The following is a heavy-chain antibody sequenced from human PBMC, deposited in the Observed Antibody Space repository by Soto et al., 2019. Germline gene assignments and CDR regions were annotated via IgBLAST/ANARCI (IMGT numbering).Heavy chain of an antibody. V-gene: IGHV3-23*01. Sequence: EVQLLESGGGLVQPGGSLRLSCAASTFTFSTNAMSWVRQAPGMGLEWVSTISGGVDTSYYADSVKGRFTISRDNSKNTLYLQMNSLRAEDTAVYFCAKWLGDVGFVFWGQGTLVTVSS. CDR2: ISGGVDTS. CDR3: AKWLGDVGFVF. J-gene: IGHJ4*02. CDR1: TFTFSTNA. D-gene: IGHD3-10*01.